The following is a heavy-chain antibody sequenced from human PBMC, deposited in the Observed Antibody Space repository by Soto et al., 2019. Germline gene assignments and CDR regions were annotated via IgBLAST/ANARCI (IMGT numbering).Heavy chain of an antibody. V-gene: IGHV1-69*01. Sequence: QVQLVQSGAEVKKPGSSVKVSCKASGGTFSSYPISWGRQAPGQGLEWMGGIKPIFGTANYAQKFQGRVTITADESTSTAYMELSSLRSEDTAVYYCARGNDYVWGSYRYLEYFQHWGQGTLVTVSS. CDR1: GGTFSSYP. CDR3: ARGNDYVWGSYRYLEYFQH. D-gene: IGHD3-16*02. CDR2: IKPIFGTA. J-gene: IGHJ1*01.